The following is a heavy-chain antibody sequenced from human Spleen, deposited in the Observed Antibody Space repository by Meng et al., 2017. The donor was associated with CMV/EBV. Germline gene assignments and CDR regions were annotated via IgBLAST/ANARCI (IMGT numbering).Heavy chain of an antibody. CDR1: GFTFSSYG. CDR2: IRYDGSNK. CDR3: ARGRTPSFYYGMEV. J-gene: IGHJ6*02. D-gene: IGHD1-14*01. Sequence: GESLKISCAASGFTFSSYGMHWVRQAPGKGLEWVAFIRYDGSNKYYADSVKGRFTSSRDNAKNTLYLQMNSLRAEDTAVYYCARGRTPSFYYGMEVWGQGTTVTVSS. V-gene: IGHV3-30*02.